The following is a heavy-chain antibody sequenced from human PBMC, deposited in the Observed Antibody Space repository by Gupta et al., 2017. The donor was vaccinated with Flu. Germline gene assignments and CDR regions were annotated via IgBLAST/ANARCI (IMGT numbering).Heavy chain of an antibody. CDR3: ARGLPWSHTYYYGSGRYGFDP. V-gene: IGHV7-4-1*02. CDR2: INTNTGNP. J-gene: IGHJ5*02. Sequence: EWMGLINTNTGNPTYAQGFTGRFVFSLDTSVSTAYLQISSLKAEDTAVYVCARGLPWSHTYYYGSGRYGFDPWGQGTLVTVSS. D-gene: IGHD3-10*01.